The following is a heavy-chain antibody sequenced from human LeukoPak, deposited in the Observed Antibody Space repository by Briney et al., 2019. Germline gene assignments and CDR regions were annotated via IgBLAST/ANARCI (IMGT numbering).Heavy chain of an antibody. D-gene: IGHD2-15*01. CDR3: AREPPYCSGGSCYPNWFDP. V-gene: IGHV1-18*01. Sequence: ASVKVSCKASGYTFTSYGISWVRQAPGQGLEWMGWISAYNGNTNYAQKLQGRVTMTTDTSTSTAYMELRSLRSDDTAVYYCAREPPYCSGGSCYPNWFDPWGQGTLVTVSS. J-gene: IGHJ5*02. CDR1: GYTFTSYG. CDR2: ISAYNGNT.